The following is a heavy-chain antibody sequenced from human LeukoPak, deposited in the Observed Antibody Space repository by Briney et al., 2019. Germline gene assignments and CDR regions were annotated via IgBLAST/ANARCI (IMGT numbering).Heavy chain of an antibody. Sequence: PGGSLRLSCAASGFTFSSYSMNWVRQAPGKGLEWVSYISSSSSTINYADSVKGRFTISRDNAKNSLYLQMNSLRAEDTAVYYCAIIPDYGDYGFYDYWSQGTLVTVSS. CDR1: GFTFSSYS. D-gene: IGHD4-17*01. CDR2: ISSSSSTI. V-gene: IGHV3-48*04. J-gene: IGHJ4*02. CDR3: AIIPDYGDYGFYDY.